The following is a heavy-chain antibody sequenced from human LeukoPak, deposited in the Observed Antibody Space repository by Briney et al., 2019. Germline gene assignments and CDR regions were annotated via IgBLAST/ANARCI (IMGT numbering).Heavy chain of an antibody. V-gene: IGHV3-30*02. D-gene: IGHD3-10*01. J-gene: IGHJ4*02. CDR3: AKDRFSGSGCFDY. CDR1: GFTFSDYY. CDR2: IRYDGSNK. Sequence: HAGGSQRLSCVASGFTFSDYYMTWVRQPPGKGLEWVAFIRYDGSNKYYADSVKGRFTISRDNSKNTLYLQMNSLRAEDTAVYYCAKDRFSGSGCFDYWGQGTLVTVSS.